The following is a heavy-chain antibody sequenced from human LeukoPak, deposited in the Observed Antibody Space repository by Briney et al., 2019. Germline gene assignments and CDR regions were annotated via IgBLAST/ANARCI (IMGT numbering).Heavy chain of an antibody. D-gene: IGHD3-22*01. Sequence: ASVKVSCKASGYTFTSYDINWVRQATGQGLEWMGWMNPNSGNTGYAQKFQGRVTITRNTSISTAYMELSSLRSEDTAVYYCARGVYYDSSGYPQPFGANWFDPWGQGTLVTVSS. CDR1: GYTFTSYD. CDR3: ARGVYYDSSGYPQPFGANWFDP. CDR2: MNPNSGNT. V-gene: IGHV1-8*01. J-gene: IGHJ5*02.